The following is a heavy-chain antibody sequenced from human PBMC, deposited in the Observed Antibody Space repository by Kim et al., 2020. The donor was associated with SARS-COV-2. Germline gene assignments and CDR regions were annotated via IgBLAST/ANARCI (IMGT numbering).Heavy chain of an antibody. CDR1: GFTFSSYS. V-gene: IGHV3-23*01. CDR3: AKMGAAADAFDI. J-gene: IGHJ3*02. CDR2: ISGSGVNT. Sequence: LSLTCAASGFTFSSYSMSWVRQAPGKGLEWVSTISGSGVNTYYADSVKGRFTVSRDNSKNTLYLQMNSLRAEDTAVYYCAKMGAAADAFDIWGQGTM. D-gene: IGHD3-16*01.